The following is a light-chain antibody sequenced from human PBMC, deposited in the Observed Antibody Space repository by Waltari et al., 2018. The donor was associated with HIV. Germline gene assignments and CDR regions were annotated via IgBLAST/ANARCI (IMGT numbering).Light chain of an antibody. J-gene: IGLJ2*01. CDR3: AAWDDSLRGV. CDR2: SNN. V-gene: IGLV1-44*01. CDR1: SSNIGSNT. Sequence: QSVLTQPPSASGTPGPRVTISCSGSSSNIGSNTVHWYQQLPGTAPKLLIYSNNQRPSGIPDRFSGSKSGTSASLAISGLQSEDEADYYCAAWDDSLRGVFGGGTKLTVL.